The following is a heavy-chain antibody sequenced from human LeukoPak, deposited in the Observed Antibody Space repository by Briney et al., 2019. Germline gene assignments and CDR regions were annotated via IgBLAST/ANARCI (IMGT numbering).Heavy chain of an antibody. CDR2: IKSSGGST. D-gene: IGHD1-26*01. V-gene: IGHV1-46*01. CDR3: ARSKWELLVYFDY. Sequence: GGSLRLSCAASGYTFTSYYIHWVRQAPGQGLEWMGIIKSSGGSTSYAQKFQGRVTMTRDTSTSTVYMELSSLRSEDTAVYYCARSKWELLVYFDYWGQGTLVIVSS. J-gene: IGHJ4*02. CDR1: GYTFTSYY.